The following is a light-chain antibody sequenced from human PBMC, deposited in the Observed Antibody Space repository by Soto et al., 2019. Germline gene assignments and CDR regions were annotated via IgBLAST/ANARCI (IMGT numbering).Light chain of an antibody. J-gene: IGKJ1*01. CDR3: QHYGSSPRT. V-gene: IGKV3-20*01. CDR2: GTS. Sequence: EIVLTQSPGTLSLSPGASATLSCRASQSIGSTYLAWYQQRPGQVPRLLISGTSTRATGIPVRFTGSGSGTDFTLTISRLQPEDFAVYYCQHYGSSPRTFGQGTRV. CDR1: QSIGSTY.